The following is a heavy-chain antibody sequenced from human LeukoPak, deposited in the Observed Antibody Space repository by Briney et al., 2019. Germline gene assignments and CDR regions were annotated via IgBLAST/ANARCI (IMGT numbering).Heavy chain of an antibody. CDR2: INPNSGGT. V-gene: IGHV1-2*02. D-gene: IGHD6-13*01. CDR1: VYTFTGYY. Sequence: ASVKVSCKASVYTFTGYYMHWVRQAPGQGLAWMGWINPNSGGTNYAQKFQGRVTMTRDTSISTAYMELSRLRSDDTAVYYCARDSSSWYNQDYWGQGTLVTVSS. CDR3: ARDSSSWYNQDY. J-gene: IGHJ4*02.